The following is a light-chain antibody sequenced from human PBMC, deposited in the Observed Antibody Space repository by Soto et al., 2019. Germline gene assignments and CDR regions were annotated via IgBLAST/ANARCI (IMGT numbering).Light chain of an antibody. CDR2: EVT. V-gene: IGLV2-8*01. J-gene: IGLJ1*01. Sequence: QSVLTQPPSASGSPGQSVTIPCTGTSSDVGAYDHVSWYQQHPGKAPKLIIYEVTKRPAGVTDRFSGSKSGNTASLTVSRLQAEDEADYYCSTDAGNYNYVFGTGTKVTVL. CDR3: STDAGNYNYV. CDR1: SSDVGAYDH.